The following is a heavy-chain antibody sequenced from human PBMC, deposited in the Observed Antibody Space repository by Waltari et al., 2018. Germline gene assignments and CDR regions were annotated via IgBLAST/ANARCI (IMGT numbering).Heavy chain of an antibody. J-gene: IGHJ5*02. CDR2: ISGNNGHT. Sequence: QVQLVQSGAEVKKPGASVTVSCKASGYTLSDHGTSWVRQAPGQGLEWMGWISGNNGHTNHAQKFQGRLIMTEDTSATTVYMELTYLTSDDTAVYYCARERHRLMEEGYLMALDPWGQGTLVTVSS. D-gene: IGHD2-21*01. CDR1: GYTLSDHG. CDR3: ARERHRLMEEGYLMALDP. V-gene: IGHV1-18*01.